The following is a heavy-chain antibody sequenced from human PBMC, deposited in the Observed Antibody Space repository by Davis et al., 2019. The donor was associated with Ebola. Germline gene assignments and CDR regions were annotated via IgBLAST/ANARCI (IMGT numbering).Heavy chain of an antibody. Sequence: ASVKVSCKASGYTFTSYAMHWVRQAPGQRLEWMGWINAGNGNTKYSQKFQGRVTITRDTSASTAYMELSSLRSEDTSVYYCARDRGGDYSFDYWGQGTLVTVSS. V-gene: IGHV1-3*01. CDR3: ARDRGGDYSFDY. CDR2: INAGNGNT. J-gene: IGHJ4*02. CDR1: GYTFTSYA. D-gene: IGHD3-10*01.